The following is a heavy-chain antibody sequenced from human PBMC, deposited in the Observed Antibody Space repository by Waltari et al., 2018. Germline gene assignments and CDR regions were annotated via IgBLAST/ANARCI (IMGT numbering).Heavy chain of an antibody. CDR2: INHSGST. V-gene: IGHV4-34*01. J-gene: IGHJ6*03. Sequence: QVQLQQWGAGLLKPSETLSLTCAVYGGSFSGYYWSWIRQPPGKGLGWIGEINHSGSTNYNPSLKSRVTISVDTSKNQFSLKLSSGTAADTAVYYCARGRGYDFWSGYYGYYYYMDVWGKGTTVTISS. CDR3: ARGRGYDFWSGYYGYYYYMDV. CDR1: GGSFSGYY. D-gene: IGHD3-3*01.